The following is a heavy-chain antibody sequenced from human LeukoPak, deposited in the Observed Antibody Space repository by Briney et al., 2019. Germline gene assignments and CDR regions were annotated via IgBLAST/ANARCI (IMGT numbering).Heavy chain of an antibody. Sequence: GGSLRLSCAASGFTLSSYTMNWVRQAPGKGLDWVSYIRSSSSTIYYADSVKGRFTISRDNAKNSLYLEMDRLRDEDTAVYYCARGGGYFDYWGQGTLVTVSS. D-gene: IGHD3-10*01. CDR1: GFTLSSYT. CDR2: IRSSSSTI. V-gene: IGHV3-48*02. J-gene: IGHJ4*02. CDR3: ARGGGYFDY.